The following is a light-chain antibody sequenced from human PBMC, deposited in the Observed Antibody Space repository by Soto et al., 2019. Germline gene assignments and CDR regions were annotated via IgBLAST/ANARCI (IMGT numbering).Light chain of an antibody. CDR1: SSDIGGYNY. CDR2: GVS. Sequence: QSVLTQPASVSGSPGQSITISCTGTSSDIGGYNYVSWYQQHPGKAPKLLIYGVSNRPSGVSDRFSGSKSGNTASLTISGLQAEDEADYYCNSYRSSVIPVVFGGGTKLTVL. CDR3: NSYRSSVIPVV. J-gene: IGLJ2*01. V-gene: IGLV2-14*01.